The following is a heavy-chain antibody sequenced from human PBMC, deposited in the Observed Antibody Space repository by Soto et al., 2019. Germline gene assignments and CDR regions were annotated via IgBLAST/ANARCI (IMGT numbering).Heavy chain of an antibody. CDR2: ISYDGSNK. CDR3: ARAGSSYEHFDY. V-gene: IGHV3-30-3*01. CDR1: GFTFSSYA. Sequence: PGESLRLSCAASGFTFSSYAMHWVRQAPGKGLEWVAVISYDGSNKYYADSVKGRFTISRDNSKNTLYLQMNSLRAEDTAVYYCARAGSSYEHFDYWGQGTLVTVSS. D-gene: IGHD5-12*01. J-gene: IGHJ4*02.